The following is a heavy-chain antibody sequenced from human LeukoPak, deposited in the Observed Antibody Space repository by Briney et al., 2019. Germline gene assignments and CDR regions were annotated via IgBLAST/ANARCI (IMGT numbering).Heavy chain of an antibody. D-gene: IGHD6-19*01. CDR2: IYHSGST. J-gene: IGHJ4*02. V-gene: IGHV4-4*02. CDR3: AGGDQAVAAPFDY. Sequence: SETLSLTCAVSGGSISSSNWWSWVRQPPGKGLEWIGEIYHSGSTNYNPSLKSRVTISVDKSKNQFSLKLSSVTAADTAVYYCAGGDQAVAAPFDYWGQGTLVTVSS. CDR1: GGSISSSNW.